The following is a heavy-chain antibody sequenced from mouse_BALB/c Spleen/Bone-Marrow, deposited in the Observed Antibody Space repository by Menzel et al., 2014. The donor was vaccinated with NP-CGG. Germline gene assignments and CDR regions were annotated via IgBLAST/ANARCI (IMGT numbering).Heavy chain of an antibody. V-gene: IGHV1-18*01. CDR1: EYTFTEYT. CDR3: AALYGIVFDY. Sequence: EVQLVESGPELVKPGASVKISCKTSEYTFTEYTMHWVKQSHGKSLEWIGGIHPDNVGTSYNQKFKGKATLTVDKSSSTAYMELRSLTSEDSAVYYWAALYGIVFDYWGQGTTLTVSS. CDR2: IHPDNVGT. J-gene: IGHJ2*01. D-gene: IGHD2-1*01.